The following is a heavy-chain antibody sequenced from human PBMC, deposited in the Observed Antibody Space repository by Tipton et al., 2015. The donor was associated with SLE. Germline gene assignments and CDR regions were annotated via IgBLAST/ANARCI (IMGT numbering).Heavy chain of an antibody. CDR1: GGSFSGYY. V-gene: IGHV4-34*01. CDR3: AIPLGMITFGGRAFDI. CDR2: INHSGST. J-gene: IGHJ3*02. D-gene: IGHD3-16*01. Sequence: GLVKPSETLSLTCAVYGGSFSGYYWSWIRQPPGKGLEWIGEINHSGSTNYNPSLKSRVTISVDTSKNQFSLKLSSVTAADTAVYYCAIPLGMITFGGRAFDIWGQGTMVTVSS.